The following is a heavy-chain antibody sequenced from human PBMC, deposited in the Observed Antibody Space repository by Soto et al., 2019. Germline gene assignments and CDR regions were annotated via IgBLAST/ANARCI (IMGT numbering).Heavy chain of an antibody. CDR1: GGSFSGYY. CDR2: INHSGST. J-gene: IGHJ4*02. Sequence: SETLSLTCAVYGGSFSGYYRSWIRQPPGKGLEWIGEINHSGSTNYNPSLKSRVTISVDTSKNQCSLKLSSVTAADTAVYSCARGLAGDGYNSYYFDYWGQGTLVTVSS. CDR3: ARGLAGDGYNSYYFDY. D-gene: IGHD5-12*01. V-gene: IGHV4-34*01.